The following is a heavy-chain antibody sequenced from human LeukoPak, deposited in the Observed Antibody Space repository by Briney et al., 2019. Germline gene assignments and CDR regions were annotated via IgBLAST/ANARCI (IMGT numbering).Heavy chain of an antibody. CDR2: IWYDGSNK. D-gene: IGHD2-21*02. CDR3: ARGDGPMYNWFDP. J-gene: IGHJ5*02. V-gene: IGHV3-33*01. CDR1: GFTFSSYG. Sequence: GGSLRLSCAASGFTFSSYGMHWVRQAPGKGLEWVAVIWYDGSNKYYADSVKGRFTISRDNSKNTLYPQMNSLRAEDTAVYYCARGDGPMYNWFDPWGQGTLVTVSS.